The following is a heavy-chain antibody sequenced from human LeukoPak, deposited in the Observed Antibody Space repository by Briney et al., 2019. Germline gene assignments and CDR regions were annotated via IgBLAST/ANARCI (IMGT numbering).Heavy chain of an antibody. CDR3: ARPQSPVYYYYGVDV. CDR2: ISSSSRYI. V-gene: IGHV3-21*01. Sequence: PGRSLRLSCAASGFIFSSYGMHWVRQAPGKGLEWVSSISSSSRYIYYSDSVKGRFTISRDNAKNSLYLQMNSLRAEDTAVYYCARPQSPVYYYYGVDVWGQGTTVTVSS. CDR1: GFIFSSYG. J-gene: IGHJ6*02.